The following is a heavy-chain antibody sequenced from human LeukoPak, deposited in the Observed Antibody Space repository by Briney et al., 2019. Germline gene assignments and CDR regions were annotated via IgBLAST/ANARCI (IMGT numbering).Heavy chain of an antibody. J-gene: IGHJ6*02. CDR1: GFTFSGYA. Sequence: GGSLRLSCAASGFTFSGYAMSWVRQAPGKGLEWVSAISGSGGGTFYTDSVKGRFTISRDNSKNTLYPQMNSLRAEDTAIYYCAKEDLSDGMDVWGQGTTVTVS. CDR2: ISGSGGGT. V-gene: IGHV3-23*01. CDR3: AKEDLSDGMDV.